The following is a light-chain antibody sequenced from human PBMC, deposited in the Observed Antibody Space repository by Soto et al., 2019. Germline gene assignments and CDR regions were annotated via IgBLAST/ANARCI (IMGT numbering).Light chain of an antibody. CDR2: DVT. V-gene: IGLV2-11*01. Sequence: QSALTQPRSVSGSPGQSVTISCTGTSSDVGAYNYVSWYQQHPGKAPKLMLYDVTKRPSGVPDRFSGSGSANTASLTISGLQADDEADYYCCSYAGSYTWVFGGGTNLTVL. CDR1: SSDVGAYNY. CDR3: CSYAGSYTWV. J-gene: IGLJ3*02.